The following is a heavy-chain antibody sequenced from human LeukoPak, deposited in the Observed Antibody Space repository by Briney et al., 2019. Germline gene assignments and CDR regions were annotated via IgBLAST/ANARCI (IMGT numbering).Heavy chain of an antibody. J-gene: IGHJ5*02. CDR2: ISGDSRYI. CDR3: AKDPYSSSWGGLGFDP. CDR1: GFTFSSYS. Sequence: GGSLRLSCAASGFTFSSYSMNWVRQAPGKGLEWVSAISGDSRYIYYADSVKGRFTISRDNSKNTLYLQMNSLRAEDTAVYYCAKDPYSSSWGGLGFDPWGQGTLVTVSS. V-gene: IGHV3-21*04. D-gene: IGHD6-13*01.